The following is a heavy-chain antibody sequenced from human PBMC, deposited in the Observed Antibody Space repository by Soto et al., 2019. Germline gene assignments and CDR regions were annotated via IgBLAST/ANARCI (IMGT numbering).Heavy chain of an antibody. CDR1: SGSISSYY. J-gene: IGHJ4*02. V-gene: IGHV4-4*07. CDR3: ARDVGLLMAGTRSIFIDF. D-gene: IGHD6-19*01. CDR2: IYTSGST. Sequence: NLSGTLSLPGTFSSGSISSYYWSWIRQPAGKGLEWIGRIYTSGSTNYNPSLKSRVTMSVDTSKNQFSLKLSSVTAADTAVYYCARDVGLLMAGTRSIFIDFWGQGTLVTVSS.